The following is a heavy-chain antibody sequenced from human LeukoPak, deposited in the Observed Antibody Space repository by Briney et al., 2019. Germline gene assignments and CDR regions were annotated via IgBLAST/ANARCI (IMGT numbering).Heavy chain of an antibody. CDR2: ISGSGGST. J-gene: IGHJ4*02. V-gene: IGHV3-23*01. CDR3: ASRTRYCSSTSCYTWFDY. D-gene: IGHD2-2*02. Sequence: GGSLTLSCAASGFTFSSYAMSWVRQAPGKGLEWVSAISGSGGSTYYADSVKGRFTISRDNSKNTLYLQMNSLRAEDTAVYYCASRTRYCSSTSCYTWFDYWGQGTLVTVSS. CDR1: GFTFSSYA.